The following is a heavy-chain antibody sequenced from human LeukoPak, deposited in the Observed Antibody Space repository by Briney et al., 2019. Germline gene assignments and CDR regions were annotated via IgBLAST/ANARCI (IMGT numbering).Heavy chain of an antibody. Sequence: GGSLRLSCAASGFTFSSYGMHWVRQAPGKGLEWVAFIRYDGSNKYYADSVKGRFTISRDNSKNTLYLQMNSLRAEDTAVYYCAKFADYYGSGSYLRYMDVWGKGTTVTISS. V-gene: IGHV3-30*02. J-gene: IGHJ6*03. D-gene: IGHD3-10*01. CDR1: GFTFSSYG. CDR3: AKFADYYGSGSYLRYMDV. CDR2: IRYDGSNK.